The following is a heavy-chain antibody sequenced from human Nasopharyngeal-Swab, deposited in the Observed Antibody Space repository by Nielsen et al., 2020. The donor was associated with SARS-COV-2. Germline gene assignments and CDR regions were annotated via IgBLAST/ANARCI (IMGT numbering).Heavy chain of an antibody. V-gene: IGHV4-39*07. CDR3: ARDRVTGFLGQVYYYYGMDV. Sequence: PGKGLEWIGSISYSGSTYYNPSLKSRVTISVDTSKNQFSLKLSSVTAADTAVYYCARDRVTGFLGQVYYYYGMDVWGQGTTVTVSS. CDR2: ISYSGST. J-gene: IGHJ6*02. D-gene: IGHD3-3*01.